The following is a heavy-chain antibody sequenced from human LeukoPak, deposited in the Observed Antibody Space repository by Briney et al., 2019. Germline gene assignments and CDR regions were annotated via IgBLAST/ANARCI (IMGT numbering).Heavy chain of an antibody. Sequence: PGGSLRLSCAASGFTFSSYSMNRVRQAPGKGLEWVSSISSSSSYIYYADSVKGRFTISRDNAKNSLYLQMNSLRAEDTAVYYCARDFRDCSGGSCYSGGYIDYWGQGTLVTVSS. V-gene: IGHV3-21*01. J-gene: IGHJ4*02. CDR2: ISSSSSYI. D-gene: IGHD2-15*01. CDR3: ARDFRDCSGGSCYSGGYIDY. CDR1: GFTFSSYS.